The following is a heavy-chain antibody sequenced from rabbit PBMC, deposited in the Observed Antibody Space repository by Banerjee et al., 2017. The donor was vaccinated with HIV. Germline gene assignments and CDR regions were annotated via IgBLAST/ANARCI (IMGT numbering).Heavy chain of an antibody. D-gene: IGHD1-1*01. J-gene: IGHJ4*01. CDR2: IGAGSSGTT. V-gene: IGHV1S45*01. CDR3: ARDLDGVIGWNFGW. CDR1: GFSFSSYW. Sequence: QEQLEESGGDLVKPGASLTLTCTASGFSFSSYWISWVRQAPGKGLEWIACIGAGSSGTTYYASWAKGRFTFSKASSTTVTLQMTSLTAADTATYFCARDLDGVIGWNFGWWGQGTLVTVS.